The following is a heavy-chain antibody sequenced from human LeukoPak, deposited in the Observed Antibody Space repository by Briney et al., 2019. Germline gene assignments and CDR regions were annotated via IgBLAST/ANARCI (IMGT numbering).Heavy chain of an antibody. CDR2: IYSGGST. D-gene: IGHD1-26*01. CDR3: ARGGSYRPFDP. V-gene: IGHV3-66*01. Sequence: GGSLRLSCAASGFTVSSNYMSWVRQAPGKGLEWVSVIYSGGSTYYADSVKGRFTISRDNSKNTLYLQMNSLRAEDTAVSYCARGGSYRPFDPWGQGTLVTVSS. CDR1: GFTVSSNY. J-gene: IGHJ5*02.